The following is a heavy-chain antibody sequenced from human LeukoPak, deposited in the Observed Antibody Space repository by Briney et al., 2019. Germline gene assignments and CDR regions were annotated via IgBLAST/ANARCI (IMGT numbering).Heavy chain of an antibody. CDR1: GFTFTSFA. J-gene: IGHJ6*02. D-gene: IGHD1-1*01. CDR2: ISGSGYTT. V-gene: IGHV3-23*01. CDR3: AKKRYEDGTSSPGYLDV. Sequence: GGSLRLSCAASGFTFTSFAMNWARQAPGKGLEWVSVISGSGYTTHYADSVKGRLTISRDNFKNTLYLQMNSLRGEDTAVYYCAKKRYEDGTSSPGYLDVWGQGTTVTVSS.